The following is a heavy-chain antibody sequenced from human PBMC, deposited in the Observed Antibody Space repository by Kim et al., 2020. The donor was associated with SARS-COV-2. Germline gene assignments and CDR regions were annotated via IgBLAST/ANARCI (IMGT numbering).Heavy chain of an antibody. CDR2: VYYIGNT. V-gene: IGHV4-39*07. Sequence: SETLSLTCTVSGGSISSSSYYWGWIRQPPGKGLEWIGSVYYIGNTYYNPSLKSRVTISVDTSKNQFSLKLGSVTAADTAVYYCARDLYGSGGYYAVAIDYSGQGALGTVSS. D-gene: IGHD3-10*01. CDR1: GGSISSSSYY. J-gene: IGHJ4*02. CDR3: ARDLYGSGGYYAVAIDY.